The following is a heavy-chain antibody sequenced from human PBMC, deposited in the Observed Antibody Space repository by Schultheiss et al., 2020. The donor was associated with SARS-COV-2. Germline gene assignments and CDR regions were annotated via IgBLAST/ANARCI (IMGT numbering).Heavy chain of an antibody. CDR2: IYYSGST. Sequence: SQTLSLTCTVSGGSVSSGSYYWSWIRQPPGKGLECIGYIYYSGSTNYNPSLKSRVTISVDTSKNQFSLKLSSVTAADTAVYYCARDRIYYDSSGYYSDAFDIWGQGKMVTVSS. V-gene: IGHV4-61*01. CDR1: GGSVSSGSYY. CDR3: ARDRIYYDSSGYYSDAFDI. D-gene: IGHD3-22*01. J-gene: IGHJ3*02.